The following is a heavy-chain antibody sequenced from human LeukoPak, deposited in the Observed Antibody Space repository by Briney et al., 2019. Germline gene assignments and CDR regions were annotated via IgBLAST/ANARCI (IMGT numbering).Heavy chain of an antibody. J-gene: IGHJ4*02. Sequence: GGSLRLSCAASGFTFSNYWMSWVRQAPGKGLEWVANIKQDGSETYYVDSVTGRFTISRDNAKNSLSLQMNSLRAEDTAVYYCARPNCSGGSCYPFPDYWGQGTLVTVSS. CDR2: IKQDGSET. CDR3: ARPNCSGGSCYPFPDY. CDR1: GFTFSNYW. V-gene: IGHV3-7*01. D-gene: IGHD2-15*01.